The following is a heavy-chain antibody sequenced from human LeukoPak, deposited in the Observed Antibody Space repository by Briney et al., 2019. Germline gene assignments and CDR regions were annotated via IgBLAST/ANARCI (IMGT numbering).Heavy chain of an antibody. V-gene: IGHV3-21*01. D-gene: IGHD4-17*01. CDR1: GFTFSSYS. J-gene: IGHJ6*04. CDR2: ISSSSSYI. CDR3: ARDRWGWDDHGDRGYYGMDV. Sequence: PGGSLRLSCAASGFTFSSYSMNWVRQAPGKGLEWVSSISSSSSYIYYADSVKGRFTISRDNAKNSLYLQMNSLRAEDTAVYYCARDRWGWDDHGDRGYYGMDVWGKGTTVTVSS.